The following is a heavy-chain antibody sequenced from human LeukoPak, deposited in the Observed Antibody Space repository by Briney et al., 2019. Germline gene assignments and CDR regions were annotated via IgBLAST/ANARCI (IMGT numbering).Heavy chain of an antibody. D-gene: IGHD2-21*01. J-gene: IGHJ4*02. Sequence: SETLSLTCSVSGDSVTSYYYSWIRQPPGKGLEWIGHVSYDVTTNYTPSLRSGVIMAVETAKNNISWRLTSVTAADTAIYYCARLYCFGDGCYNQWGQGSRVTVSS. CDR1: GDSVTSYY. V-gene: IGHV4-59*08. CDR2: VSYDVTT. CDR3: ARLYCFGDGCYNQ.